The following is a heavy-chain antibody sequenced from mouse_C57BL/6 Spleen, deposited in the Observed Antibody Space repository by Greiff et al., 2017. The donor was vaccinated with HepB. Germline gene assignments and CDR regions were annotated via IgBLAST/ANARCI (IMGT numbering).Heavy chain of an antibody. D-gene: IGHD1-1*01. J-gene: IGHJ1*03. V-gene: IGHV1-54*01. Sequence: VQLQQSGAELVRPGPSVKVSCKASGYAFTNYLIEWVKQRPGQGLEWIGVINPGSGGTNYNEKFKGKATLTADKSSSTAYMQLSSLTSEDSAVYFCARSGRYGSSYRYFDVWGTGTTVTVSS. CDR2: INPGSGGT. CDR3: ARSGRYGSSYRYFDV. CDR1: GYAFTNYL.